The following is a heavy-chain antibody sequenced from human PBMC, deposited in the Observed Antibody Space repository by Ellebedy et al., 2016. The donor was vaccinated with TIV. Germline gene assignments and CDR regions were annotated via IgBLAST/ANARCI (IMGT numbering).Heavy chain of an antibody. CDR1: GFTFSNYW. J-gene: IGHJ4*02. CDR2: MKQDGSEK. D-gene: IGHD3-10*01. CDR3: ARAVGGSGSY. Sequence: GGSLRLXCVASGFTFSNYWMSWVRQAPGKGLEWVANMKQDGSEKYYVDSVKGRFTISRDNAKNSLYLQMNSLRAEDTAVYYCARAVGGSGSYWGQGTLVTVSP. V-gene: IGHV3-7*01.